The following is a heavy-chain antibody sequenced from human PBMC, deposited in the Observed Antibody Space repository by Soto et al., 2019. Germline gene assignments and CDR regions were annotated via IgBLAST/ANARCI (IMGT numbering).Heavy chain of an antibody. CDR2: IYYSGGT. D-gene: IGHD5-12*01. J-gene: IGHJ4*02. CDR3: ARVHQRLGYFDY. CDR1: GGSISSGAYY. Sequence: QVQLQESGPGLVKPSQTLSLTCTVSGGSISSGAYYWSWIRQHPGKGLEWIGYIYYSGGTYYNPSLKSRVIISIDTSKHQFSLKLNSMTAADTAVYYCARVHQRLGYFDYWGQGTLVTVSS. V-gene: IGHV4-31*03.